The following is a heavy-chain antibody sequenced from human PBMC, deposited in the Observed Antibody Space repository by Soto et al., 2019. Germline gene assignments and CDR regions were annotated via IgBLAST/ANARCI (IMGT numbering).Heavy chain of an antibody. V-gene: IGHV3-23*01. CDR3: ARGTLSTTVTTWSYFDS. CDR1: GFTFKSYA. Sequence: EVQLLQSGGDLVQPGGSLRLSCAASGFTFKSYAMNWVRQAPGKGLECVSSISGGGRSTHYADSVKRRFTISRDNSENTLSLNMNALRAEDTAVYFCARGTLSTTVTTWSYFDSWGLGTLVSVSS. J-gene: IGHJ4*02. CDR2: ISGGGRST. D-gene: IGHD4-17*01.